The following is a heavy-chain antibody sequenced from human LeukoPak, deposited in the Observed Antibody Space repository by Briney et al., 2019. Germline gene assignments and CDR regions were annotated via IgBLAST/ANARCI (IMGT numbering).Heavy chain of an antibody. CDR2: INHSGST. J-gene: IGHJ4*02. CDR3: AKSNGYGLIDY. D-gene: IGHD5-12*01. CDR1: GGSFSGYY. V-gene: IGHV4-34*01. Sequence: SETLSLTCAVYGGSFSGYYWSWIRQPPGKGLEWIGEINHSGSTNYNPSLKSRVTISVDTSKNQFSLKLSSVTAADTAVYYCAKSNGYGLIDYWGQGTLVTVSS.